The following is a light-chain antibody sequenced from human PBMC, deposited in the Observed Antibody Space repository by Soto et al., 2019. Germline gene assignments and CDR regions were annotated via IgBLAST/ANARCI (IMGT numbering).Light chain of an antibody. J-gene: IGKJ1*01. V-gene: IGKV3-20*01. CDR3: QQYGSSPRT. CDR1: QSVSSSY. CDR2: GAS. Sequence: IVLTQSPGTLSVSPGERATLSCKTSQSVSSSYLAWYKQKPGQAPRLVSYGASSRATGIPDRFSGSGSGTEFTLTISRLEPEDFAVYYCQQYGSSPRTFGQGTKVDIK.